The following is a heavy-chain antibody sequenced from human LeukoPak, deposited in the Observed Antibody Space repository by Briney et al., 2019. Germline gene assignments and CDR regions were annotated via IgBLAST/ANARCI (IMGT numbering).Heavy chain of an antibody. V-gene: IGHV1-8*01. Sequence: EASVKVSCKASGYTFTSYDINWVRQATGQGLEWMGRMNPNSGNTGYAQKFQGRVTMTRNTSISTAYMELSSLRSEDTAVYYCATEGSGWYHLEYWFDPWGQGTLVTVSS. J-gene: IGHJ5*02. CDR2: MNPNSGNT. D-gene: IGHD6-19*01. CDR1: GYTFTSYD. CDR3: ATEGSGWYHLEYWFDP.